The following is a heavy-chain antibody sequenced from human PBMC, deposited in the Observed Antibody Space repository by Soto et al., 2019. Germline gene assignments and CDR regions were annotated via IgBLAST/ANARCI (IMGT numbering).Heavy chain of an antibody. CDR3: ASQLCRGGSCYPYYFDY. D-gene: IGHD2-15*01. V-gene: IGHV3-23*01. J-gene: IGHJ4*02. Sequence: EVQLLESGGGLVQPGGSLRLTCAASGFTFSSYAMSWVRQAPGKGLEWVSAISGSGGSTYYADSVKGRFTISRDNSKNTLYLQMNSLRAEDTAVYYCASQLCRGGSCYPYYFDYCRQGTLVTVSS. CDR2: ISGSGGST. CDR1: GFTFSSYA.